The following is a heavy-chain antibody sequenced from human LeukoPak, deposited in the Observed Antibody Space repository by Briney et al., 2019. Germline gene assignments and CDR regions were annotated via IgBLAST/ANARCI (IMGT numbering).Heavy chain of an antibody. CDR3: ARATSTTNPYYVMDV. D-gene: IGHD1-1*01. V-gene: IGHV3-64*01. CDR1: GFXFSSYT. Sequence: PGGALRLSCVASGFXFSSYTIDWVRQAPGHGEEYGSDMRSVGGSAYYANSMKRRFTLSRDKSKHKLYLHKGNLRDEDIAVHYCARATSTTNPYYVMDVWVQGAKVTVSS. CDR2: MRSVGGSA. J-gene: IGHJ6*02.